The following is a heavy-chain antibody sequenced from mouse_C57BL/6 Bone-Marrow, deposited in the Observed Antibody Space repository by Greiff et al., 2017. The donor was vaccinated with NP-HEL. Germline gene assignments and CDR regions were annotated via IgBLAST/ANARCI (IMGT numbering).Heavy chain of an antibody. CDR2: INPSNGGT. J-gene: IGHJ1*03. CDR3: LYYYGSSEGWYFDV. Sequence: QVHVKQPGTELVKPGASVKLSCKASGYTFTSYWMHWVKQRPGQGLEWIGNINPSNGGTNYNEKFKSKATLTVDKSSSTAYMQLSSLTSEDSAVYYCLYYYGSSEGWYFDVWGTGTTVTVSS. V-gene: IGHV1-53*01. CDR1: GYTFTSYW. D-gene: IGHD1-1*01.